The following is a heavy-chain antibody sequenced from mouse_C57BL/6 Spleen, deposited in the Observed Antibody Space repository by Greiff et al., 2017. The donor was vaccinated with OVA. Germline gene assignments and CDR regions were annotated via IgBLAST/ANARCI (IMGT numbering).Heavy chain of an antibody. V-gene: IGHV1-18*01. J-gene: IGHJ4*01. D-gene: IGHD2-4*01. CDR2: INPNNGGT. Sequence: EVQLQQSGPELVKPGASVKISCKASGYTFTDYNMDWVKQSHGQGLEWIGEINPNNGGTNYNQKFKGKAKLTVDTSSSTAYVKLRSLTSEDTAVYYCAREGNYDDDWRDYWGQGTSVTVSS. CDR1: GYTFTDYN. CDR3: AREGNYDDDWRDY.